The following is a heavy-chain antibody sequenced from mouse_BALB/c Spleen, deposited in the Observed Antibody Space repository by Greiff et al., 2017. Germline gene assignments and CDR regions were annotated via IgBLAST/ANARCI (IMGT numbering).Heavy chain of an antibody. V-gene: IGHV1-69*02. CDR2: IYPSDSYT. J-gene: IGHJ4*01. CDR3: TASRDYYAMDY. CDR1: GYTFTSYW. Sequence: VQLQQPGAELVRPGASVKLSCKASGYTFTSYWINWVKQRPGQGLEWIGNIYPSDSYTNYNQKFKDKATLTVDKSSSTAYMQLSSPTSEDSAVYYCTASRDYYAMDYWGQGTSVTVSS. D-gene: IGHD6-1*01.